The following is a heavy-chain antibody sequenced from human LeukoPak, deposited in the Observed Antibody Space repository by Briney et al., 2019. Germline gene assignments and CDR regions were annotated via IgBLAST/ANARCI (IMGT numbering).Heavy chain of an antibody. CDR2: IRSKAYGGTT. V-gene: IGHV3-49*05. CDR3: TRGGENWNRRGDY. D-gene: IGHD1-1*01. J-gene: IGHJ4*02. Sequence: KTGGSLRLSCTASGFTFGDYAMSWFRQAPGEGLEWVGFIRSKAYGGTTEYAASVKGRFTISRDDSKSIAYLQMNSLKTEDTAVYYCTRGGENWNRRGDYWGQGTLVTVSS. CDR1: GFTFGDYA.